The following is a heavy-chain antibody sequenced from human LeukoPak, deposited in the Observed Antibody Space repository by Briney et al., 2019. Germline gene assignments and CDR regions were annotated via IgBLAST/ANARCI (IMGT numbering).Heavy chain of an antibody. CDR3: ARVNTAAGTNYFDY. CDR2: IYYSGST. V-gene: IGHV4-39*07. J-gene: IGHJ4*02. Sequence: SETLSLTCTVSGGSISSSSYYWGWIRQPPGKGLEWIGSIYYSGSTYYNPSLKSRVTISVDTSKNQFSLKLSSVTAADTAVYYCARVNTAAGTNYFDYWGQGTLVTVSS. CDR1: GGSISSSSYY. D-gene: IGHD6-13*01.